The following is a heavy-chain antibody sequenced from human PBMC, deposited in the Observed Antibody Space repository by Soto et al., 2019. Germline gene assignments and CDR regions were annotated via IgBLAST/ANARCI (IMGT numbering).Heavy chain of an antibody. Sequence: QVQLVQSGPEVKSPGASVRVSCNASGYKFNTFGISWVRQAPGQGLEWMGWISAHNGHTNYAQKFQARLTMTTDTATSTAYMELTSLVSDDTAVYYCARDNDFGSGYWPLGYWGQGTLVTVSS. CDR1: GYKFNTFG. V-gene: IGHV1-18*04. CDR2: ISAHNGHT. J-gene: IGHJ4*02. CDR3: ARDNDFGSGYWPLGY. D-gene: IGHD3-3*01.